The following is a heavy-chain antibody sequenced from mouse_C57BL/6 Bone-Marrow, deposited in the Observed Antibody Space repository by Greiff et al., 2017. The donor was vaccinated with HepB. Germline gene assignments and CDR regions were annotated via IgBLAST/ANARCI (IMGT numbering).Heavy chain of an antibody. CDR3: ARRRLAFAY. J-gene: IGHJ3*01. CDR1: GYAFSSSW. CDR2: IYPGDGDT. V-gene: IGHV1-82*01. D-gene: IGHD3-2*02. Sequence: VQLQQSGPELVKPGASVKISCKASGYAFSSSWMNWVKQRPGKGLEWIGRIYPGDGDTNYNGKFKGKATLTADKSSSTAYMQLSSLTSEDSAVYFCARRRLAFAYWGQGTLVTVSA.